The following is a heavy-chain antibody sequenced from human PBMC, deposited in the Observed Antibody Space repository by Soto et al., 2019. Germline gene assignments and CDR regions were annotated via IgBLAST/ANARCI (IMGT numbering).Heavy chain of an antibody. CDR3: ARDDYKEGGHKSLAP. V-gene: IGHV4-34*01. J-gene: IGHJ5*02. Sequence: SETLSLTCAVYGGSFSGYYWSWIRQPPGKGLEWIGEINHSGSTNYNPSLKSRVTISVDTSKNQFSLKLSSVTAADTAVYYCARDDYKEGGHKSLAPWGQGTRVNVSS. CDR1: GGSFSGYY. D-gene: IGHD3-16*01. CDR2: INHSGST.